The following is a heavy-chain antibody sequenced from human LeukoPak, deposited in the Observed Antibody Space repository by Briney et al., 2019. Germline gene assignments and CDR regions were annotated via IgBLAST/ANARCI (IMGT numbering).Heavy chain of an antibody. CDR1: GFTFSTYN. Sequence: GGSLRLSCAASGFTFSTYNMNWVRQAPGKRLEWISYINADSSTIQYTDSVRGRFTTSRDHAKNSLYMQMNSLRAEDTAVYYCVRDNSRGQSLGVIYWGQGSLVTVSS. CDR2: INADSSTI. J-gene: IGHJ4*02. D-gene: IGHD3-22*01. V-gene: IGHV3-48*01. CDR3: VRDNSRGQSLGVIY.